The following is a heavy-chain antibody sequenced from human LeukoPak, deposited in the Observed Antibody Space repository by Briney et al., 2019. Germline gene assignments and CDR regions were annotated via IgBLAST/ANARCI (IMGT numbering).Heavy chain of an antibody. V-gene: IGHV3-23*01. J-gene: IGHJ6*02. CDR1: GFTFSSYA. Sequence: GGSLRLSCAASGFTFSSYAMSWVRQAPGKGLEWVSTISGSGGSTYYADSVKGRFTISRDNSKNTLYLQVSSLRADDTAVYYCAKDSSSSNYYYGMDAWGQGTTVTVSS. CDR2: ISGSGGST. D-gene: IGHD6-6*01. CDR3: AKDSSSSNYYYGMDA.